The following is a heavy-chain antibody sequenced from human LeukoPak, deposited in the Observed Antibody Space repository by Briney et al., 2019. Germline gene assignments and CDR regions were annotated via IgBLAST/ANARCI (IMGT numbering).Heavy chain of an antibody. J-gene: IGHJ4*02. Sequence: SETLYLTCTVSGGSISSSSCYWGWIRQPPGKGLEWLGSIYYSGSTYHNPSLKSRVTISVDTSKNQFSLKLSSVTAADTAVYYCARHEAGYSSSWPDYWGQGTLVTVSS. CDR1: GGSISSSSCY. CDR2: IYYSGST. D-gene: IGHD6-13*01. CDR3: ARHEAGYSSSWPDY. V-gene: IGHV4-39*01.